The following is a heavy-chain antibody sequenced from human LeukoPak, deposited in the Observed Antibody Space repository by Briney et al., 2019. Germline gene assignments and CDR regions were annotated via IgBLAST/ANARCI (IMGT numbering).Heavy chain of an antibody. D-gene: IGHD3-16*01. J-gene: IGHJ4*02. Sequence: GGSLRLSCAASGFTFSSYGMSWVRQAPGKGLEWVSAISGSGGSTYYADSVKGRVTISRDNAKNSLYLQMNSLRAEDTAVYYCARVIREPTPPFGFWGQGTLVTVSS. CDR3: ARVIREPTPPFGF. V-gene: IGHV3-23*01. CDR2: ISGSGGST. CDR1: GFTFSSYG.